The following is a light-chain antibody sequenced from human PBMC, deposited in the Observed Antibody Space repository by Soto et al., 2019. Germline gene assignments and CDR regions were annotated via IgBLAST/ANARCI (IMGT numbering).Light chain of an antibody. Sequence: EIVLTQSPGTLSLSPGERATLSCRASQSVSSGYLAWDQQKPGQAPRLLIYGASSRATGIPDRFSGSGSGTDFTLTISRLEPEDFAVYYCQQYGGSPTWTFGQGTKVEIK. CDR2: GAS. CDR3: QQYGGSPTWT. J-gene: IGKJ1*01. V-gene: IGKV3-20*01. CDR1: QSVSSGY.